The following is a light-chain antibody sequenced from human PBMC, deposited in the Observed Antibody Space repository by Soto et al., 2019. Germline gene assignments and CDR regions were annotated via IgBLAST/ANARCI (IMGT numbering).Light chain of an antibody. J-gene: IGKJ1*01. CDR1: QSISSN. V-gene: IGKV3-15*01. CDR2: GAS. CDR3: QHYDNWPRT. Sequence: EIVLTQSPGTLSLSPGERATLSCRASQSISSNLAWYQQKGGQTPRLLIYGASTRATGIPARFSGSVSGTEFTLAISSLQSEDFAVYYCQHYDNWPRTFGQGTKV.